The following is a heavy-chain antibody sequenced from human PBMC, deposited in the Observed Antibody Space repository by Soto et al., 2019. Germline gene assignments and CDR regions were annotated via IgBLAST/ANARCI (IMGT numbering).Heavy chain of an antibody. D-gene: IGHD1-26*01. CDR2: INHSGST. Sequence: SETLSLTCAVYGGSFSGYYWSWIRQPPGKGLEWIGEINHSGSTNYNPSLKSRVTISVDTSKNQFSLKLSSVTAADTAVYYCASVASVGAKYSYYYYGMDVWGQGTTVTVSS. J-gene: IGHJ6*02. CDR3: ASVASVGAKYSYYYYGMDV. CDR1: GGSFSGYY. V-gene: IGHV4-34*01.